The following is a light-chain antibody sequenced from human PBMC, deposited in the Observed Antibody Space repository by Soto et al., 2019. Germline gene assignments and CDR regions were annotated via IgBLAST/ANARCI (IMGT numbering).Light chain of an antibody. V-gene: IGLV7-46*01. CDR1: TGAVTSGHY. J-gene: IGLJ3*02. CDR2: DTR. CDR3: LLSYSGGWV. Sequence: QAVVTQEPSLTVSPGGTVTLPCGSSTGAVTSGHYPYWFQQKPGQAPRTLIYDTRNKHPWTPARFSGSLLGGKAALTLSGAQPEDEAEYYCLLSYSGGWVFGGGTKLTVL.